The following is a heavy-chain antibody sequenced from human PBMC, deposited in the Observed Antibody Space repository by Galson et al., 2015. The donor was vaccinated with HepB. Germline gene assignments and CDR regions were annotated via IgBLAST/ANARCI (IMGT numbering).Heavy chain of an antibody. CDR1: GGTFSSYA. D-gene: IGHD1-26*01. V-gene: IGHV1-69*13. CDR3: ARGRTRGRFIQAHYYYMDV. Sequence: SVKVSCKASGGTFSSYAINWVRQAPGQGLEWMGGIIPIFGTTNYAQKFQGRVTITADESTSTAYMELSSLRSEDTAVYYCARGRTRGRFIQAHYYYMDVWGRGTTVTVSS. CDR2: IIPIFGTT. J-gene: IGHJ6*03.